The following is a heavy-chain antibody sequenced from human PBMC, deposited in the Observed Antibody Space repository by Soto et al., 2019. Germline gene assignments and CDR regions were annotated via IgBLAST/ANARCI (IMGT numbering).Heavy chain of an antibody. CDR2: ITKSDDYT. V-gene: IGHV3-11*06. Sequence: QVQLVESGGGSVKPGGSLRLSCAASGFSVRDYYMTWIRHVPGKGLEWLSRITKSDDYTKYADSVGGRFSMSRDIVKNSLYLQMHSLRPNDTAVYYSARGDAYVDGDSGMDVWGQGTTVTVSS. CDR3: ARGDAYVDGDSGMDV. D-gene: IGHD3-10*02. J-gene: IGHJ6*02. CDR1: GFSVRDYY.